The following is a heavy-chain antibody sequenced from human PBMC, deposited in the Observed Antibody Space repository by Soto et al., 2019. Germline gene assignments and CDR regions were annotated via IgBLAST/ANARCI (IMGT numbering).Heavy chain of an antibody. Sequence: QVHLQESGPGLVKPSETLSLTCTVSGGSISGYYWTWIRQPPGKGLEWIGYIHYSGSTNYNPSLKSRATMSVDTSKNQFSLKLSSVTAADTAVYYCARELWVLSYWGQGTLVTVSS. J-gene: IGHJ4*02. V-gene: IGHV4-59*01. CDR1: GGSISGYY. D-gene: IGHD2-21*01. CDR2: IHYSGST. CDR3: ARELWVLSY.